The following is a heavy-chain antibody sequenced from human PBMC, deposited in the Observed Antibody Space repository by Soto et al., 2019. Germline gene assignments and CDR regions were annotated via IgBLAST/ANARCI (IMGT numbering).Heavy chain of an antibody. D-gene: IGHD6-13*01. J-gene: IGHJ5*02. CDR3: ARDGPSPIRSSWYNWFDP. CDR2: TYYRSKWYN. Sequence: SQTLSLTCVISGDSVSSNSAAWNWIRQSPSRGLEWLGRTYYRSKWYNDYAVSVKSRITINPDTSKNQFSLQLNSVTPEDTAVYYCARDGPSPIRSSWYNWFDPWGQGTLVTVSS. V-gene: IGHV6-1*01. CDR1: GDSVSSNSAA.